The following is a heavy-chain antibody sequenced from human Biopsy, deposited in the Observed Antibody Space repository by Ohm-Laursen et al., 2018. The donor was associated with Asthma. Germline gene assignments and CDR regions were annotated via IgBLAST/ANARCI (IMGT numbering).Heavy chain of an antibody. V-gene: IGHV3-11*04. CDR3: ARDLRSDNWNPWGMDV. CDR1: GFSFSDYY. Sequence: LSLTCAASGFSFSDYYMTWMRQAPGKGLEWVSSISSSGSTTYPAESVKGRFTISRDNAQKSLFLQMNSLRVEDTAVYYCARDLRSDNWNPWGMDVWGLGTTVTVAS. D-gene: IGHD1-20*01. J-gene: IGHJ6*02. CDR2: ISSSGSTT.